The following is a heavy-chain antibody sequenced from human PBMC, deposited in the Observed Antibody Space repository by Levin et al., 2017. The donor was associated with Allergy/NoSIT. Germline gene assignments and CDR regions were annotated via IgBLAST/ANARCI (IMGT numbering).Heavy chain of an antibody. J-gene: IGHJ4*02. CDR2: MSNDGSNK. Sequence: SGGSLRLSCAASGFTFSNYGMHWVRQTPGNGLEWVAFMSNDGSNKYYADSVEARFTISRDNSKSTLYLQMNSLKTEDTAVYYCAKDGVGYGYHLDYWGQGTLVTVSS. D-gene: IGHD5-18*01. CDR3: AKDGVGYGYHLDY. V-gene: IGHV3-30*18. CDR1: GFTFSNYG.